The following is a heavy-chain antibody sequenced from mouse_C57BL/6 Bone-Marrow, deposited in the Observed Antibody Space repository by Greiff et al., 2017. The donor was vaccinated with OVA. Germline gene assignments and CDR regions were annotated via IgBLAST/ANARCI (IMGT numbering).Heavy chain of an antibody. Sequence: VQLKQSGAELVRPGASVKLSCTASGFNIQDDYMHWVKQRPEQGLEWIGWIDPENGDTEYASKFQGKATITADTSSNTAYLQLSSLTSEDTAVYYCTAIPYYYGSSYWYFDVWGTGTTVTVSS. V-gene: IGHV14-4*01. CDR2: IDPENGDT. J-gene: IGHJ1*03. CDR1: GFNIQDDY. CDR3: TAIPYYYGSSYWYFDV. D-gene: IGHD1-1*01.